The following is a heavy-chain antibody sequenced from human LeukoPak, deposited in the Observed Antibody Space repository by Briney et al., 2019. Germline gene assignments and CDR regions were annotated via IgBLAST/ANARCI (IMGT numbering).Heavy chain of an antibody. Sequence: SETLSLTCTVSGGPISSGDYYWSWIRQPPGKGLEWIGYIYYSGSTYYNPSLKSRVTISVDTSKNQFSLKLSSVTAADTAVYYCARGSGFLEWLLVSYHYMDVWGKGTTVTVSS. J-gene: IGHJ6*03. CDR3: ARGSGFLEWLLVSYHYMDV. V-gene: IGHV4-30-4*08. CDR1: GGPISSGDYY. D-gene: IGHD3-3*01. CDR2: IYYSGST.